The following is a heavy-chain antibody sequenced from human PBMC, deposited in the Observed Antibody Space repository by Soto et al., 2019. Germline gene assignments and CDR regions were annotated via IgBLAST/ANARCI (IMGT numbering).Heavy chain of an antibody. CDR2: ISYDGNNK. CDR3: ARGPSSLTRFDY. CDR1: GFTFSSYA. J-gene: IGHJ4*02. Sequence: GGSLRLSCAASGFTFSSYAMHWVRQAPGKGLEWVAVISYDGNNKYYADSVKGRVTISRDNSKNTLYVQMNSLRGEDTAVYYCARGPSSLTRFDYWGQGTLVTVSS. V-gene: IGHV3-30-3*01. D-gene: IGHD2-2*01.